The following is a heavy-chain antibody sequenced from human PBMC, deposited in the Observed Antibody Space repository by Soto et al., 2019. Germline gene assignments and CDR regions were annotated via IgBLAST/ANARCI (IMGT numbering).Heavy chain of an antibody. CDR3: ASDPYYYASYY. CDR2: ISSDSATI. CDR1: GFTFSDHY. D-gene: IGHD3-10*01. J-gene: IGHJ4*02. V-gene: IGHV3-11*01. Sequence: QVQMVESGGDLVKPGGSLRLSCAASGFTFSDHYMTWIRQSPGKGLEWVSYISSDSATIYYTDSVQGRFTVSRDNAKNSVYLQMNSLRAEDTAVYYCASDPYYYASYYWGQGTLVTVPS.